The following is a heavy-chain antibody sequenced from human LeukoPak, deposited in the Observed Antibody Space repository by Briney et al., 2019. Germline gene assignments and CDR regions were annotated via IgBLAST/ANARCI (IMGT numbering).Heavy chain of an antibody. Sequence: KPSETLSLTCTVSGGSISSSTYYWGWIRQPPGKGLEYFGSINYSGSTYYNPSLRSRVTISVDTSKNQFSLKLSSVTAADTAVYYCARGSPYHYWGQGTLVTVSS. CDR1: GGSISSSTYY. CDR2: INYSGST. J-gene: IGHJ4*02. V-gene: IGHV4-39*01. D-gene: IGHD2-2*01. CDR3: ARGSPYHY.